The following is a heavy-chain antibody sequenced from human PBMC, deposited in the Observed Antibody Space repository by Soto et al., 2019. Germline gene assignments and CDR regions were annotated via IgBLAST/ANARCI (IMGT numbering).Heavy chain of an antibody. CDR1: GYTFTSYG. CDR3: ARDSMGGYSSSCMDV. Sequence: QVQLVQSGAEVKKPGASVKVSCKASGYTFTSYGISWVRQAPGQGLEWMGWISAYNGNTNYAQKLQGRVTMTTDTSASTAYMERRSLRSDDTAVYYCARDSMGGYSSSCMDVWGQGPTVTVSS. V-gene: IGHV1-18*01. CDR2: ISAYNGNT. J-gene: IGHJ6*02. D-gene: IGHD6-13*01.